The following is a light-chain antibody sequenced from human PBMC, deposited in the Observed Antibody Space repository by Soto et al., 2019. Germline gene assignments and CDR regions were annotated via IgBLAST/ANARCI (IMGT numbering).Light chain of an antibody. Sequence: DLQMTQSPSSLSASVGDTVTITCRASKSISTYLTWYQQKPGKAPKLLIYAAYTLQSGVPSRFSGSGSGTDFTLTISSLQPEDFAAYYCQQSYDMPWTFGQGTKVEIK. V-gene: IGKV1-39*01. CDR2: AAY. CDR3: QQSYDMPWT. J-gene: IGKJ1*01. CDR1: KSISTY.